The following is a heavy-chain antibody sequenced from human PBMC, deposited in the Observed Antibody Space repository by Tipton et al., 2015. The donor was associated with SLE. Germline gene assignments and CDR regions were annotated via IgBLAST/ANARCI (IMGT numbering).Heavy chain of an antibody. CDR1: GGSFSGYY. D-gene: IGHD2-15*01. J-gene: IGHJ4*02. Sequence: TLSLTCAVYGGSFSGYYWNWIRQPPGKGLEWIGEINHSGSTNYNPSLKSRVTISVDTSKNQFSLKLSSVTAADTAVYYCARARIVVVVAHDYWGQGTLVTVSS. CDR2: INHSGST. V-gene: IGHV4-34*09. CDR3: ARARIVVVVAHDY.